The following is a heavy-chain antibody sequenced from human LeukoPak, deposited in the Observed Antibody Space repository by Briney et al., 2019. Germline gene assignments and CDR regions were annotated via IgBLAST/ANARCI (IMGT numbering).Heavy chain of an antibody. CDR1: GGSISSYY. J-gene: IGHJ6*03. CDR2: IYTSGST. D-gene: IGHD3-16*01. Sequence: SETLSLTCTVSGGSISSYYWSWIRQPPGKGLEWIGYIYTSGSTNYNPSLKSRVTISVDTSNNQFSLKLSSVTAADTAVYYCARRGKSGPYYYYYYMDVWGKGTTVTVSS. V-gene: IGHV4-4*09. CDR3: ARRGKSGPYYYYYYMDV.